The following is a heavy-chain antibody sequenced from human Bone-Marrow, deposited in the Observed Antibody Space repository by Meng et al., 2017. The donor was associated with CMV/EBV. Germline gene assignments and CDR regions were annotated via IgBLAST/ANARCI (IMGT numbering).Heavy chain of an antibody. J-gene: IGHJ6*02. V-gene: IGHV3-23*01. CDR2: ISGRGGGT. Sequence: GESLKISCAASGFTFSAYVMSWVRQAPGKGLEWVSTISGRGGGTYYAASVKGRFTVSRDTSQNTLYLQMNSLRAEDSAIYYCARHDYVWGSYRLYYGMDVWGQGTTVTVSS. D-gene: IGHD3-16*02. CDR3: ARHDYVWGSYRLYYGMDV. CDR1: GFTFSAYV.